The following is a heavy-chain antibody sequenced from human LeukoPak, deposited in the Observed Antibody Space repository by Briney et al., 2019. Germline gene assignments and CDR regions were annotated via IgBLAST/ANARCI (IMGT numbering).Heavy chain of an antibody. Sequence: PGRSLSLSCTASGINFGGYAMSWVRQAPGKGLEWVAFIRSKLYGETTEYAASVKGRFTVSRDDSKSIAYLQMNSLKAEDTGVYYCTSYGGRTFDYWGQGTLVTVSS. J-gene: IGHJ4*02. V-gene: IGHV3-49*04. CDR1: GINFGGYA. D-gene: IGHD4-23*01. CDR2: IRSKLYGETT. CDR3: TSYGGRTFDY.